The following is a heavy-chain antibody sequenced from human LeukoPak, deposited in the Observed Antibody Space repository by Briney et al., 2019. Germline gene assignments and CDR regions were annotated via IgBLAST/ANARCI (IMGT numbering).Heavy chain of an antibody. Sequence: PGGSLRLSCAASGFTFSSYAMSWVRQAPRKGLEWVSAISGSGGSTYYADSVKSRSTISRDNSKNTLYLQMNSLRAEDTAVYYCAKGQSRVAGYDYWGQGTLVTVSS. V-gene: IGHV3-23*01. J-gene: IGHJ4*02. CDR1: GFTFSSYA. D-gene: IGHD6-19*01. CDR3: AKGQSRVAGYDY. CDR2: ISGSGGST.